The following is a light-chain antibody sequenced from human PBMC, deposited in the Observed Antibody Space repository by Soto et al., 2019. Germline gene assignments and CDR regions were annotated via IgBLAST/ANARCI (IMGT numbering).Light chain of an antibody. J-gene: IGLJ3*02. Sequence: QSALTQPASVSGSPGQSITISCTGTSSDVGGYNYVSWYQQHPGKAPKLMIYEVSKRPSGVPGRFSGSKSGNTASLPVSGLQAEDEAEYYCNSYGGSNNWVFGGGTKLTVL. CDR2: EVS. V-gene: IGLV2-8*01. CDR1: SSDVGGYNY. CDR3: NSYGGSNNWV.